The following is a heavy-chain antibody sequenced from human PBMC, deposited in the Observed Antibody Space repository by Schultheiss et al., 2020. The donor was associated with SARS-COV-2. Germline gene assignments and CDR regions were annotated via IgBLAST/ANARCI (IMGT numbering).Heavy chain of an antibody. CDR3: ARGQSVVPAATQYYFDY. CDR2: IYYSGST. CDR1: GGSISSYY. J-gene: IGHJ4*02. V-gene: IGHV4-59*12. D-gene: IGHD2-2*01. Sequence: SETLSLTCTVSGGSISSYYWSWIRQPPGKGLEWIGYIYYSGSTNYNPSLKSRVTISVDTSKNQFSLKLSSVTAADTAVYYCARGQSVVPAATQYYFDYWGQGTLVTVSS.